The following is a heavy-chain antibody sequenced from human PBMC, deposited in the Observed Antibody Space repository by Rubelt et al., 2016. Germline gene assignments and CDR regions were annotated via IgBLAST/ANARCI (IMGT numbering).Heavy chain of an antibody. D-gene: IGHD5-18*01. CDR2: ISSSGSTI. CDR1: EFTFSNYE. J-gene: IGHJ1*01. V-gene: IGHV3-48*03. CDR3: ARVGGYGVPLEH. Sequence: EVQLVESGGGLVQPGGSLRLSCAASEFTFSNYEMNWVRQAPGKGLECVSYISSSGSTIYYADSVKGRFTISRDNVKNSLYLQMSSLRAEDTAVYYCARVGGYGVPLEHWGQGTLVTVSS.